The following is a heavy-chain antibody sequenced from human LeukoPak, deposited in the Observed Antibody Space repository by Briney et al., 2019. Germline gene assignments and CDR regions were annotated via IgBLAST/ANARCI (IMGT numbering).Heavy chain of an antibody. CDR3: AKGPYSSSWYLGY. D-gene: IGHD6-13*01. V-gene: IGHV3-30*18. CDR1: GFTFSSYG. J-gene: IGHJ4*02. Sequence: GGSLRLSCAASGFTFSSYGMHWVRQDPGKGLEWVAVISYDGSNKYYADSVKGRFTISRDNSKNTLYLQMNSLRAEDTAVYYCAKGPYSSSWYLGYWGQGTLVTVSS. CDR2: ISYDGSNK.